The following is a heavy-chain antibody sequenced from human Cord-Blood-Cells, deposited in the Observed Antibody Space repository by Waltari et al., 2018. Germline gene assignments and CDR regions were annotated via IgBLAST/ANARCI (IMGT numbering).Heavy chain of an antibody. CDR3: ARSRGAVRGVIDY. CDR2: IYSGGST. V-gene: IGHV3-53*01. D-gene: IGHD3-10*01. J-gene: IGHJ4*02. CDR1: AFIVRSTS. Sequence: EVQLVESGGGLIQPGGSLRLACGASAFIVRSTSMSWVRPAQGKGLEWVSVIYSGGSTYYADSVKGRFTISRDNSKNTLYLQMNSLRAEDTAVYYCARSRGAVRGVIDYWGQGTLVTVSS.